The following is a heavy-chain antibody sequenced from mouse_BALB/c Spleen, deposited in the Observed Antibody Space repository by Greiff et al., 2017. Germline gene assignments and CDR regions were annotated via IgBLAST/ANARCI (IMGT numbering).Heavy chain of an antibody. V-gene: IGHV3-6*02. Sequence: EVQLVESGPGLVKPSQSLSLTCSVTGYSITSGYYWNWIRQFPGNKLEWMGYISYDGINNYNPSLKNRISVTRDTSKNQLFLKLNSVTTEDTAKYYCASRSTMSYAMDYWGQGTSVTVSS. CDR3: ASRSTMSYAMDY. CDR2: ISYDGIN. J-gene: IGHJ4*01. D-gene: IGHD2-4*01. CDR1: GYSITSGYY.